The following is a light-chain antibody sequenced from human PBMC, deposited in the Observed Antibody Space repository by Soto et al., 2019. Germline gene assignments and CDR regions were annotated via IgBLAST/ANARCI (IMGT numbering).Light chain of an antibody. V-gene: IGKV1-5*03. Sequence: DILMTQSPSTLSASVGDRVTITCRASQSISNWLAWYQQKPGKAPKLLIYKASTLESGVPSRFSGSGSGTEITLIISSLQPDDFATYYCQQYNSYPLTFGGGTKVEIK. CDR1: QSISNW. J-gene: IGKJ4*01. CDR3: QQYNSYPLT. CDR2: KAS.